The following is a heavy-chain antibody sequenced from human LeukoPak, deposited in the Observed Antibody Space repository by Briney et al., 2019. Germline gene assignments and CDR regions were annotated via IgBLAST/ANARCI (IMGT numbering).Heavy chain of an antibody. CDR3: ARGLRLGELSFDFDY. D-gene: IGHD3-16*02. J-gene: IGHJ4*02. V-gene: IGHV1-18*04. CDR1: GYTFTSYG. Sequence: GASVTVSCKASGYTFTSYGISWVRQAPGQGLEWMGWIRAYNGNTNYAQKLQGRVTMTTDTSTSTAYMELRSLRSDDTAVYYCARGLRLGELSFDFDYWGQGTLVTVSS. CDR2: IRAYNGNT.